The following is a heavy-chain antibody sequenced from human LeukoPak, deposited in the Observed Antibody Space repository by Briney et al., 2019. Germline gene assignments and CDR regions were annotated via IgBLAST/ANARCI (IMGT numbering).Heavy chain of an antibody. CDR2: IYYSGST. J-gene: IGHJ5*02. V-gene: IGHV4-59*01. Sequence: SETLSLTCTVSGGSISSYYWSWIRQPPGKGLEWIGYIYYSGSTNYNPSLKSRVTISVDTSKNQFSLKLSSVTAADTAVYYCASSWNDFFGWFDPWGQGTLVIVSS. CDR3: ASSWNDFFGWFDP. D-gene: IGHD1-1*01. CDR1: GGSISSYY.